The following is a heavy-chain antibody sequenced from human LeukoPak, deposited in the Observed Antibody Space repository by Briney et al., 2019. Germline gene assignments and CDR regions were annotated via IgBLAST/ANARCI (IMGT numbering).Heavy chain of an antibody. CDR1: GFNFRDHW. J-gene: IGHJ4*02. CDR2: INNNGSES. D-gene: IGHD6-19*01. CDR3: AKNNGWFHLAQ. Sequence: GGSLRLSCAGSGFNFRDHWMHWVRQAPGKGLEWVGHINNNGSESYYVYSLKGRFSISRDNTNNALYLQMNSLRVEDTAVDYCAKNNGWFHLAQWGQGTLVTVSS. V-gene: IGHV3-7*03.